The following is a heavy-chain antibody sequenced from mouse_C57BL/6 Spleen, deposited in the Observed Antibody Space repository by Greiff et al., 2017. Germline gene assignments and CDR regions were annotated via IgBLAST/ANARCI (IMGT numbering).Heavy chain of an antibody. J-gene: IGHJ4*01. D-gene: IGHD2-2*01. V-gene: IGHV2-2*01. CDR3: ARDGYDDAMDY. CDR2: IWSGGST. CDR1: GFSLTSYG. Sequence: QVQLKESGPGLVQPSQSLSITCTVSGFSLTSYGVHWVRQSPGKGLEWLGVIWSGGSTDNNAAFISRMSISKDNSKSQVFFKMNSLQADDTAIYYCARDGYDDAMDYWGQGTSVTVSS.